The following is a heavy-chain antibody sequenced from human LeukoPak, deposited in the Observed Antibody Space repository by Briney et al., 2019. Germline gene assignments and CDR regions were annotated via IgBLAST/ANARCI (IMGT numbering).Heavy chain of an antibody. J-gene: IGHJ6*03. Sequence: ASVKVSCKTSGYDFTSYAMHWVRQAPGQRLEWMGWINVVNDNTKLSQKFQGRVTITSDTSASTAYMEMSSLRSEDTAVYYCATPPGTSIYYYMDVWGKGTTVTVSS. CDR3: ATPPGTSIYYYMDV. V-gene: IGHV1-3*01. CDR2: INVVNDNT. CDR1: GYDFTSYA. D-gene: IGHD2-2*01.